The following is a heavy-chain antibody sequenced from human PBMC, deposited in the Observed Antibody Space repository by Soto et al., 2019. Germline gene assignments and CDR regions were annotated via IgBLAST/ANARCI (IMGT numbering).Heavy chain of an antibody. J-gene: IGHJ4*02. D-gene: IGHD3-9*01. V-gene: IGHV3-48*01. Sequence: PGGSLRLSCAAWGFAFSSYSMNWVRQAPGKGLEWVSYISSSSSTIYYADSVKGRFTISRDNAKNSLYLQMNSLRAEDTAVYYCARDPFDILTGYYGSFDYWGQGP. CDR3: ARDPFDILTGYYGSFDY. CDR1: GFAFSSYS. CDR2: ISSSSSTI.